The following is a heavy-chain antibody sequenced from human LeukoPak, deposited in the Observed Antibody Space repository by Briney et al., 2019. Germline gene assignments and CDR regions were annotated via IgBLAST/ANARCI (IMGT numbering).Heavy chain of an antibody. CDR2: INPSGGST. CDR3: ARELRRDGYNPLDY. V-gene: IGHV1-46*01. Sequence: ASVKVSCKASGYTFTSHHMHWVRQAPGQGLEWMGIINPSGGSTNYAQKFQGRVIMTRDMSTSTVYMELSSLRSDDTAVYYCARELRRDGYNPLDYWGQGTLVTVSS. CDR1: GYTFTSHH. J-gene: IGHJ4*02. D-gene: IGHD5-24*01.